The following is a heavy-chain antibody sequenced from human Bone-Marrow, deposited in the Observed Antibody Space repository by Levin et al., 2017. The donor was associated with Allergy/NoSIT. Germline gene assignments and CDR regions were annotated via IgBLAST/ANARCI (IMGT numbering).Heavy chain of an antibody. D-gene: IGHD3-16*01. CDR1: GFTFSTYA. Sequence: GGSLRLSCAASGFTFSTYAMSWVRQAPGKGLECISGISASGGTTYYSDSVKGRFTISRDNSKNTLYLQMNSLRVEDTAVYYCAKGRIMIKFGTFEYWGQGTLIAVSS. CDR2: ISASGGTT. J-gene: IGHJ4*01. V-gene: IGHV3-23*01. CDR3: AKGRIMIKFGTFEY.